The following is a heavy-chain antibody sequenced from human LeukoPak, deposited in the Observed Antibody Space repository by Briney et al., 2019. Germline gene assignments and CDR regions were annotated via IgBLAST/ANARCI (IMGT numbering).Heavy chain of an antibody. CDR1: GYTFTCYY. Sequence: ASVKVSCKASGYTFTCYYMHWVRQAPGQGLEWMGRINPNSGGTNYAQKFQGRVTMTRDTSISTAYMELSRLRSDDTAVYYCARGFAARGSGLDYWGQGTLVTVSS. CDR2: INPNSGGT. V-gene: IGHV1-2*06. J-gene: IGHJ4*02. CDR3: ARGFAARGSGLDY. D-gene: IGHD6-25*01.